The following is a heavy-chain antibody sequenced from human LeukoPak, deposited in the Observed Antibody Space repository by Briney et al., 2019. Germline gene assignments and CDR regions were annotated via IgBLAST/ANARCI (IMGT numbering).Heavy chain of an antibody. CDR2: ISGSDGST. CDR1: GFTFSSYG. D-gene: IGHD2-15*01. J-gene: IGHJ4*02. V-gene: IGHV3-23*01. CDR3: AKDVGRLGYCSGGSCYDGYYFDY. Sequence: GGTLRLSCAASGFTFSSYGMSWVRQAPGKGLEWVSGISGSDGSTNYADSVKGRFTISRENSKNTLYLQMNSLRAEDTAVYYCAKDVGRLGYCSGGSCYDGYYFDYWGQGTLVTVSS.